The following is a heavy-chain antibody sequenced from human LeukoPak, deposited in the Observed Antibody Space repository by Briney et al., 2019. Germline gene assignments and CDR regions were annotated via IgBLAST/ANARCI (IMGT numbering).Heavy chain of an antibody. Sequence: ASVKVSCKASGYTFTGYYMHWVRQAPGQGLEWMGWISAYNGNTNYAQKLQGRVTLTTDTSTSTAYMELRSLISDDTAVYYCAREERSYCGGDCSYFDYWGQGTLVTVSS. V-gene: IGHV1-18*04. D-gene: IGHD2-21*02. J-gene: IGHJ4*02. CDR2: ISAYNGNT. CDR3: AREERSYCGGDCSYFDY. CDR1: GYTFTGYY.